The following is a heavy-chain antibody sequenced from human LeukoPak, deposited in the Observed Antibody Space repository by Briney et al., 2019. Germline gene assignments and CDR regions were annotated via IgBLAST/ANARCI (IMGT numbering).Heavy chain of an antibody. CDR1: GGSISSYY. V-gene: IGHV4-59*01. CDR2: IYYSGST. CDR3: ARVGCSGGSCYSDY. Sequence: SETLSSTCTVSGGSISSYYWSWIRQPPGKGLEWIGYIYYSGSTNYNPSLKSRVTISVDTSKNQFSLKLSSVTAADTAVYYCARVGCSGGSCYSDYWGQGTLVTVSS. D-gene: IGHD2-15*01. J-gene: IGHJ4*02.